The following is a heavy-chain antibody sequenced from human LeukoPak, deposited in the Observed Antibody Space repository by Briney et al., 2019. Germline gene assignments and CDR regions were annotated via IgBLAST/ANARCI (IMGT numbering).Heavy chain of an antibody. CDR1: GGSISSGGYY. D-gene: IGHD3-22*01. J-gene: IGHJ4*02. V-gene: IGHV4-30-4*01. CDR3: ASEDYYDSSGYGN. CDR2: IYYSGST. Sequence: SETLSLTCTVSGGSISSGGYYWSWIRQPPGKGLEWIGYIYYSGSTYYNPSLKSRVTISVDTSKNQFSLKLSSVTAADTAVYYCASEDYYDSSGYGNWGQGTLVTVSS.